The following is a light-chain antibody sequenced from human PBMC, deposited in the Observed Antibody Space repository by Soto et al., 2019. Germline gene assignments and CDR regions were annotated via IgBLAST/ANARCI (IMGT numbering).Light chain of an antibody. J-gene: IGKJ1*01. Sequence: DIQMTQSPSSLSASVGDRVTITCRASQSISSYLNWYQQKPGKAPKLLIYAASSLQSGVPSRFSGSGSGTDFTLTISSLQPDDSATYYCQQSYSTLWTFGQGTKVDIK. V-gene: IGKV1-39*01. CDR3: QQSYSTLWT. CDR1: QSISSY. CDR2: AAS.